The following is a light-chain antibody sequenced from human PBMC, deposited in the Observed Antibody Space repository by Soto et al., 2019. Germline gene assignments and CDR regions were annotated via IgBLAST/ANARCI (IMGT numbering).Light chain of an antibody. J-gene: IGKJ3*01. V-gene: IGKV3-15*01. CDR1: QSVTNS. CDR2: GAS. Sequence: EIVLAQSPGTLSLSQGERATLSCRASQSVTNSFLAWYQQKPGQAPRLLIYGASRRATGISARFNGSGSGTEFTLTINSLQSEDFAVYYCQKYHNWPLFGPGTKVDIK. CDR3: QKYHNWPL.